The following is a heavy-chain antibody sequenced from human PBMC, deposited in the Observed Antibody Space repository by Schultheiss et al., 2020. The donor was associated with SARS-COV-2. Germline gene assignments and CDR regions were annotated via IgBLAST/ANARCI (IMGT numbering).Heavy chain of an antibody. CDR3: TRKTKYSSGCVAIDY. CDR1: GFTFSSYA. Sequence: GGSLRLSCAASGFTFSSYAMSWVRQAPGKGLEWVSAISGSGGSTYYADSVKGRFTISRDNSKNTLYLQMNSLKTEDTAVYYCTRKTKYSSGCVAIDYWGQGTLVTVSS. V-gene: IGHV3-23*01. D-gene: IGHD6-19*01. CDR2: ISGSGGST. J-gene: IGHJ4*02.